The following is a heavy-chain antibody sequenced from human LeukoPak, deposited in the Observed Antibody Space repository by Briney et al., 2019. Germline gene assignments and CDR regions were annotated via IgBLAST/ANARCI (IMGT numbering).Heavy chain of an antibody. CDR2: IRYDGSNK. J-gene: IGHJ4*02. CDR1: GFTLSSYG. V-gene: IGHV3-30*02. CDR3: AKETRGGLGFDY. Sequence: WSLRLSCAASGFTLSSYGMNWVRQARGKGLEWVAFIRYDGSNKYYADSEKGRFTISRDNSKNTLYLQMNSLRAEDTAVYYCAKETRGGLGFDYWGQGTLVTVSS. D-gene: IGHD3-10*01.